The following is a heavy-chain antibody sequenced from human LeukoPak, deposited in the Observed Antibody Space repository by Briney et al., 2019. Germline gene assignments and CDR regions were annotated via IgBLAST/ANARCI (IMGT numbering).Heavy chain of an antibody. Sequence: GGSLRLSCSASGFTFSSYAMHWVRQAPGKGLEYVSAISSNGGSTYYADSVKGRFTISRDNSKNTLYLQMSSLRAEDTAVYYCVKAGRYFDWLLSYFDYWGQGTLVTVSS. J-gene: IGHJ4*02. CDR1: GFTFSSYA. V-gene: IGHV3-64D*06. CDR3: VKAGRYFDWLLSYFDY. D-gene: IGHD3-9*01. CDR2: ISSNGGST.